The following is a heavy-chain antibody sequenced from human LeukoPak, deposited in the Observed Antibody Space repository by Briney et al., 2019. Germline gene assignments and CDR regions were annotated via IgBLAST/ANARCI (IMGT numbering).Heavy chain of an antibody. CDR2: IYYSGST. D-gene: IGHD6-13*01. Sequence: SETLSLTCTVSGGSISSSSYYWGWIRQPPGKGLEWIGSIYYSGSTYYNPSLKSRVTISVDTSKNQFSLKLSSVTAADTAVYYCASLRQEYSSSWYLRLAEYFQHWGQGTLVTVSS. CDR3: ASLRQEYSSSWYLRLAEYFQH. J-gene: IGHJ1*01. V-gene: IGHV4-39*07. CDR1: GGSISSSSYY.